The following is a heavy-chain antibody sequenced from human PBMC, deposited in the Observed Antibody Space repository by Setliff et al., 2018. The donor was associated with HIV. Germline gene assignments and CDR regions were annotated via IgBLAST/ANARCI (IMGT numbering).Heavy chain of an antibody. Sequence: SVKVSCKAPGGTFSTFGITLVRQAHGQGLEWMGGIITIFGTANYAQKSQSRVTITTDESTSTAYMQLSSRRSEDTAGYCCARGYCGGGICYSPNWLDPWGQGTLVTVSS. V-gene: IGHV1-69*05. CDR1: GGTFSTFG. CDR3: ARGYCGGGICYSPNWLDP. CDR2: IITIFGTA. D-gene: IGHD2-15*01. J-gene: IGHJ5*02.